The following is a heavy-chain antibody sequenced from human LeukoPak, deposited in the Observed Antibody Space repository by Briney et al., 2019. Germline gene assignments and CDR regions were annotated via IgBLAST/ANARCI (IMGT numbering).Heavy chain of an antibody. J-gene: IGHJ2*01. CDR1: GFTFSNSD. CDR3: AREMGDKYSSSWALDL. CDR2: IGTVGDT. Sequence: GGSLRLSCAASGFTFSNSDMHWVRPAAGKGLEWVSAIGTVGDTYYPDSVKGRFIISRENAKNSLYLQMNSLRAGDTAVYYCAREMGDKYSSSWALDLWGRGTLVTVSS. D-gene: IGHD6-13*01. V-gene: IGHV3-13*01.